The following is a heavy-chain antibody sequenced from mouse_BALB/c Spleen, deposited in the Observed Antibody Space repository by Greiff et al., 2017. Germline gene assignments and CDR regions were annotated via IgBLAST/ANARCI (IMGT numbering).Heavy chain of an antibody. V-gene: IGHV1-5*01. J-gene: IGHJ1*01. CDR3: TREGGLLRSYWYFDV. CDR1: GYTFTSYW. D-gene: IGHD1-1*01. Sequence: VQLQQSGTVLARPGASVKMSCKASGYTFTSYWMHWVKQRPGQGLEWIGAIYPGNSDTSYNQKFKGKAKLTAVTSTSTAYMELSSLTNEDSAVYYCTREGGLLRSYWYFDVWGAGTTVTVSS. CDR2: IYPGNSDT.